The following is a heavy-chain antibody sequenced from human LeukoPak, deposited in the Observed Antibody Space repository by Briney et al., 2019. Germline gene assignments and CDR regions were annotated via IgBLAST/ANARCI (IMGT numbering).Heavy chain of an antibody. D-gene: IGHD3-10*01. V-gene: IGHV4-31*03. CDR3: ARDQSGYYGSGSYGMDV. J-gene: IGHJ6*04. CDR1: GGSISSGGYY. CDR2: IYYSGST. Sequence: PSQTLSPTCTVSGGSISSGGYYWSWIRRHPGKGLEWIGYIYYSGSTYYNPSHKSRVTISVDTSKNQFSLKLSSVTAADTAVYYCARDQSGYYGSGSYGMDVWGKGTTVTVSS.